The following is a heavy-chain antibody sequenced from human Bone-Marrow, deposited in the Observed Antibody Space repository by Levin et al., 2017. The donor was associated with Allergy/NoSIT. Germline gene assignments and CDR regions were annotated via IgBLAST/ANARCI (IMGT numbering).Heavy chain of an antibody. J-gene: IGHJ3*01. Sequence: QTLSLTCTFSGFSLNTLGMCVSWIRQPPGKALEWLARIDWDDRKYYNTSLKTRLTMSKDTSNNQVVLTMTNVDPADPATYYCALIHLGGISYGVGSETDAFDFWGQGTKVIVSS. D-gene: IGHD5-18*01. CDR1: GFSLNTLGMC. V-gene: IGHV2-70*11. CDR3: ALIHLGGISYGVGSETDAFDF. CDR2: IDWDDRK.